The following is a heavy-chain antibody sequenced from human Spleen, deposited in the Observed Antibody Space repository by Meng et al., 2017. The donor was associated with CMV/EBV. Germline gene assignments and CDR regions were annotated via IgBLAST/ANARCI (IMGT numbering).Heavy chain of an antibody. Sequence: GESLKISCAASGFTFTNYWMHWVRQAPGRGLVWVSRIKSDGSSTSYADSVKGRFTISRDNAMNLLYLQMNSLRVEDTAVYYCARHPSSSFDLSDQGTLVTVSS. CDR2: IKSDGSST. CDR1: GFTFTNYW. V-gene: IGHV3-74*01. CDR3: ARHPSSSFDL. J-gene: IGHJ4*02. D-gene: IGHD6-13*01.